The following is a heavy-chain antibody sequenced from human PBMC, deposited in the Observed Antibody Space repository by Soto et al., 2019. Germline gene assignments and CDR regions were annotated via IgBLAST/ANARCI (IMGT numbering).Heavy chain of an antibody. Sequence: GGSMRLSCAASGFTFSSYAMSWVRQAPGKGLEWVSTISGTGGSTYYPDSVKGRFTISRDNSKNTVYLQMNSLRAEDAALYYCAKEMTSGYYLFDYWGQGTLVTVSS. CDR1: GFTFSSYA. D-gene: IGHD3-22*01. CDR2: ISGTGGST. J-gene: IGHJ4*02. CDR3: AKEMTSGYYLFDY. V-gene: IGHV3-23*01.